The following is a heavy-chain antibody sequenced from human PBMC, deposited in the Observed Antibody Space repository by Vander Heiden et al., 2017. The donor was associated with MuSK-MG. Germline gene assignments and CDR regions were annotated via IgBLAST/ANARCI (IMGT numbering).Heavy chain of an antibody. D-gene: IGHD6-19*01. CDR3: AKDLNHITVAGAFDI. Sequence: EVQLSESGGGLVQPGGSLRLSCAAPGLSFRSYAMSWVRQAPGKGLEWVSSISGSGGSTNYADSVKGRFTISRDNSKNTLYLQMNSLRAEDTAVYYCAKDLNHITVAGAFDIWGQGTMVTVSS. J-gene: IGHJ3*02. CDR2: ISGSGGST. V-gene: IGHV3-23*01. CDR1: GLSFRSYA.